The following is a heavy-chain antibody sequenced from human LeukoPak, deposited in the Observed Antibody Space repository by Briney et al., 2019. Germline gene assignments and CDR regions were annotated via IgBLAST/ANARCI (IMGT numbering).Heavy chain of an antibody. CDR1: GFTFGAYA. CDR3: AKPLSLTAGWHCDS. V-gene: IGHV3-33*06. CDR2: IWSDGSAK. Sequence: GGSLRLSCAASGFTFGAYAMHWVRRAPGKGLECVAVIWSDGSAKYYADSVKGRFTISRDNSKNTLYLQMNSLRAEDTAIYYCAKPLSLTAGWHCDSWGQGTLVTVSS. J-gene: IGHJ4*02. D-gene: IGHD6-13*01.